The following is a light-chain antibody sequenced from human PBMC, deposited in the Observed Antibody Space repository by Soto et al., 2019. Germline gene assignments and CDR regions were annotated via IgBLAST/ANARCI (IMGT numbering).Light chain of an antibody. CDR1: QSVSSN. V-gene: IGKV3-15*01. Sequence: EIVMTQSPATLSVSPGERATLSCRASQSVSSNLAWYQQKPGQAPRLLIYGASTRATGIPARFSGSGSGTEFTLTISSLQSEDFEVYYCQQYNNWPPWTFGQVTKVEIK. CDR2: GAS. J-gene: IGKJ1*01. CDR3: QQYNNWPPWT.